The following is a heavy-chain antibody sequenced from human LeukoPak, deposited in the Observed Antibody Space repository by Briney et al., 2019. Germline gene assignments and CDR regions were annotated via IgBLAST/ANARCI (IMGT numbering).Heavy chain of an antibody. Sequence: SETLSLTCTVSGGSISTYYWSLIRQPAGKGLEWIGRIYASGNTNYNPSLKSRVTMSLDTSKYQLSLRLTSVTAADTAVYYCAREYSSSSGENAFDVWGQGTMVTVSS. CDR1: GGSISTYY. D-gene: IGHD6-6*01. CDR3: AREYSSSSGENAFDV. V-gene: IGHV4-4*07. CDR2: IYASGNT. J-gene: IGHJ3*01.